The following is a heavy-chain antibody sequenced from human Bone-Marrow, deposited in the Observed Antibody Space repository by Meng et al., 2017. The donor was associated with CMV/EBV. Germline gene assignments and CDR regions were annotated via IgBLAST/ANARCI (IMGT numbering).Heavy chain of an antibody. CDR3: ARHRLGMSDILN. Sequence: SETLSLTCTVSGGSISSSSYYWGWIRQPPGKGLEWIGTYFYIGSTYSNPSLRSRVTISVDTSKNQFSLKLSSVTAADTAVYYCARHRLGMSDILNWGQGTLVTVSS. CDR2: YFYIGST. D-gene: IGHD3-9*01. V-gene: IGHV4-39*01. J-gene: IGHJ4*02. CDR1: GGSISSSSYY.